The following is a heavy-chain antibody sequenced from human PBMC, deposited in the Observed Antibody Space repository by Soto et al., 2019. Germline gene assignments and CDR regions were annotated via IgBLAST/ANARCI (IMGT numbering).Heavy chain of an antibody. CDR1: GASISGFY. V-gene: IGHV4-4*07. CDR2: IYATGTT. Sequence: SETLSLTCTVSGASISGFYWSWIRKSAGKGLEWIGRIYATGTTDYNPSLKSRVMMSVDTSKEQFSLKLRSVTAADTAVYYCVRDGTKTLRDWFDPWGQGISVTVSS. CDR3: VRDGTKTLRDWFDP. D-gene: IGHD1-1*01. J-gene: IGHJ5*02.